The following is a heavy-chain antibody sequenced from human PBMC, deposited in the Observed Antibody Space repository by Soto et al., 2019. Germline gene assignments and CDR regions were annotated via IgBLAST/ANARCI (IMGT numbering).Heavy chain of an antibody. CDR3: AIVDRVATIGAFDI. J-gene: IGHJ3*02. CDR2: ISAYNGNT. V-gene: IGHV1-18*01. D-gene: IGHD5-12*01. CDR1: GYTFTSYG. Sequence: ASVKVSCKASGYTFTSYGISWVRQAPGQGLEWMGWISAYNGNTNYAQKLQGRVTMTTDTSTSTAYMELRGLRSDDTAVYYCAIVDRVATIGAFDIWGQGTRVTVAS.